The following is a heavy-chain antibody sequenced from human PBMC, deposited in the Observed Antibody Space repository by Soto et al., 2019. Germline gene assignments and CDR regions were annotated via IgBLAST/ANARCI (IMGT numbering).Heavy chain of an antibody. Sequence: QVQLVQSGAEVKKPGSSVKVSCKASGGTFSSYAISWVRQAPGQGLEWMGGIIPIFGTANYAQKFQGRVTITADESTGTAYMGLSSLRSEDTAVYYCARRQLEGEDYYYGMDVWGQGTTVTVSS. CDR3: ARRQLEGEDYYYGMDV. CDR1: GGTFSSYA. D-gene: IGHD1-1*01. V-gene: IGHV1-69*12. CDR2: IIPIFGTA. J-gene: IGHJ6*02.